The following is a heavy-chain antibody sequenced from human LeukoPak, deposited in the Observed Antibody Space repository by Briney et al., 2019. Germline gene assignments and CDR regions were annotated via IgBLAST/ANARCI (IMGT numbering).Heavy chain of an antibody. J-gene: IGHJ3*02. CDR1: GYTFTSYY. V-gene: IGHV1-2*02. Sequence: ASVKISCKASGYTFTSYYMHWVRQAPGQGLEWMGWINPNSGGTNYAQKFRGRVTMTRDTSISTAYMELSRLRSDDTAGYYCARGKYSSSSNAFDIWGQGTMVTVSS. D-gene: IGHD6-6*01. CDR3: ARGKYSSSSNAFDI. CDR2: INPNSGGT.